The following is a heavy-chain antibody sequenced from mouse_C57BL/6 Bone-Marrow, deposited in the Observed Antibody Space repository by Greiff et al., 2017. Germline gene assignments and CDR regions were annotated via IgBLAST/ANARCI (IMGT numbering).Heavy chain of an antibody. CDR1: GFTFSSYG. J-gene: IGHJ4*01. CDR2: ISSGGSYT. V-gene: IGHV5-6*01. D-gene: IGHD3-2*02. Sequence: EVQLKESGGDLVKPGGSLKLSCAASGFTFSSYGMSWVRQTPDKRLEWVATISSGGSYTYYPDSVKGRFTISRDNAKNTLYLQMSSLKSEDTAMYYCARHDSSGYPYYYAMDYWGQGTSVTVSS. CDR3: ARHDSSGYPYYYAMDY.